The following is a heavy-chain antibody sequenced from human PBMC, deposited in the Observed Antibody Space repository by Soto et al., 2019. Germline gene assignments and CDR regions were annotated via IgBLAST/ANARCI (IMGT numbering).Heavy chain of an antibody. D-gene: IGHD1-7*01. CDR1: GGSISSGGYY. J-gene: IGHJ6*02. CDR2: IYYSGST. Sequence: SETLSLTCTVSGGSISSGGYYWSWIRQHPGKGLEWIGYIYYSGSTYYNPSLKSRVTISVDTSKNQFSLKLSSVTAADTAVYYCARGEWVITGTTGSNYYGMDVWGQGTTVTVSS. V-gene: IGHV4-31*03. CDR3: ARGEWVITGTTGSNYYGMDV.